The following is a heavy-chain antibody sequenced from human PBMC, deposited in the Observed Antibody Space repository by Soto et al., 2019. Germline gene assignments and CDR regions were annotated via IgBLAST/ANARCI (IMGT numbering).Heavy chain of an antibody. V-gene: IGHV1-18*01. D-gene: IGHD4-4*01. CDR3: ARGTTVSTTPTYYYLDV. Sequence: QVQLVQSGAEVKKPGASVKVSCQASGYTFTYYALSWVRQAPGQGLEWMGWISGYNGNTNYAQKLQGRVTMTTDTSTSTAYMALRSLRSDDTAVYYWARGTTVSTTPTYYYLDVWGKGTTVTVSS. CDR2: ISGYNGNT. CDR1: GYTFTYYA. J-gene: IGHJ6*03.